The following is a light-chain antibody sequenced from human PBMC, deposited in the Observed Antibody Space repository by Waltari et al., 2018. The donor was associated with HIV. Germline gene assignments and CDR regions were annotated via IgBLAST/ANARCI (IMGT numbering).Light chain of an antibody. CDR2: VGTGGIVG. J-gene: IGLJ2*01. CDR3: GADHGSGSNFVSV. V-gene: IGLV9-49*01. CDR1: NGYSHYK. Sequence: QPVLTQPPSASASLGASVTLTCTLSNGYSHYKVDWYQQKPGKGPRFVMRVGTGGIVGCKGDGIPDRFSVLGSGLNRSLTIKNIQEEDESVYHCGADHGSGSNFVSVFGGGTKLTVL.